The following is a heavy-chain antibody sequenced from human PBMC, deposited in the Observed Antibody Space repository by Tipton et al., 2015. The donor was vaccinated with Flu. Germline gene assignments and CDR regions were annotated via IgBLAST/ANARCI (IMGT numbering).Heavy chain of an antibody. D-gene: IGHD6-6*01. CDR1: GGSISSYY. Sequence: TLSLTCTVSGGSISSYYWSWIRQPPGKGLEWIGEINHSGSTNYNPSLKSRVTISVDTSKNQFSLKLSSVTAADTAVYYCASSSSSESWFDPWGQGTLVTVSS. J-gene: IGHJ5*02. V-gene: IGHV4-59*01. CDR2: INHSGST. CDR3: ASSSSSESWFDP.